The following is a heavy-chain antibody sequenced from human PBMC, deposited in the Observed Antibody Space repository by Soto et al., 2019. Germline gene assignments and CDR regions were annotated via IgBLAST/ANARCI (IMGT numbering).Heavy chain of an antibody. J-gene: IGHJ6*02. CDR3: ARRGLSLSMDV. Sequence: GESLTISCERSGYSFKSYWIGWVRQMPGKGLEWMGIIYPGDSDTRYSPSFQGQVTISADKSIGTAYLQWSSLKASDTAMYYCARRGLSLSMDVWGQGTTVTVSS. CDR1: GYSFKSYW. V-gene: IGHV5-51*01. D-gene: IGHD2-2*01. CDR2: IYPGDSDT.